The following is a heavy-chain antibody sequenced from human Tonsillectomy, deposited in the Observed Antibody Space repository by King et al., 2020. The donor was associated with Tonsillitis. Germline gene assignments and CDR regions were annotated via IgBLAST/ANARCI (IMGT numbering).Heavy chain of an antibody. CDR2: ISYDGSNK. CDR3: ARDPIHCGGGCCYFGVPDY. CDR1: GFTFSGYA. Sequence: VQLVESGGGVVQPGRSLRLSCAASGFTFSGYAVHWVRQAPGKGLEWVAVISYDGSNKYYADSVKGRFTISRDNSKNTLYLQMNSLRAEDTAVYYCARDPIHCGGGCCYFGVPDYWGQVTLVTVPS. J-gene: IGHJ4*02. D-gene: IGHD2-15*01. V-gene: IGHV3-30*01.